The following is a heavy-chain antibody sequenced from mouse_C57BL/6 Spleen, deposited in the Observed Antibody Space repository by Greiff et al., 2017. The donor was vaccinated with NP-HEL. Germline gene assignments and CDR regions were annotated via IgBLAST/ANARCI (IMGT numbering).Heavy chain of an antibody. CDR1: GFNIKDYY. J-gene: IGHJ2*01. Sequence: EVKLMESGAELVTPGASVKLSCTASGFNIKDYYMHWVKQRTEQGLEWIGRIDPEDGETKYAPKFQGKATITADTSSNTAYLQLSSLTSEDTAVYYCARGDDYDEVYFDYWGQGTTLTVSS. CDR3: ARGDDYDEVYFDY. D-gene: IGHD2-4*01. V-gene: IGHV14-2*01. CDR2: IDPEDGET.